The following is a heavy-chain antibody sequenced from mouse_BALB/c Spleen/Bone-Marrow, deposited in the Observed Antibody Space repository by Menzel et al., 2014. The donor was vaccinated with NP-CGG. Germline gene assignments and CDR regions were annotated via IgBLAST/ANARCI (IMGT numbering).Heavy chain of an antibody. J-gene: IGHJ3*01. CDR3: ARRGIYYGNYVFAY. V-gene: IGHV3-1*02. CDR2: IYYSGST. CDR1: GYSITSGYS. Sequence: EVKLMESGPDLVKPSQSLSLTCTVTGYSITSGYSCHWIRQFPGNKLEWMGYIYYSGSTNYNPSLKSRISITRDTSKNQFFLQLNSVTTEDTATYYCARRGIYYGNYVFAYWGQGTLVTVSA. D-gene: IGHD2-1*01.